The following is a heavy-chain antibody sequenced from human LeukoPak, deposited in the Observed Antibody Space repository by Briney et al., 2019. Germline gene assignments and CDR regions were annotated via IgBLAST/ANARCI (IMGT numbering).Heavy chain of an antibody. Sequence: ASVKVSCKVSGYTLTELSMHWVRQAPGKGLEWMGGFDPEDGETIYAQKFQGRVTMTEDTSTDTACMELSSLRSEDTAVYYCATPRTYYYGSGSYYHFDYWGQGTLVTVSS. V-gene: IGHV1-24*01. CDR1: GYTLTELS. D-gene: IGHD3-10*01. J-gene: IGHJ4*02. CDR2: FDPEDGET. CDR3: ATPRTYYYGSGSYYHFDY.